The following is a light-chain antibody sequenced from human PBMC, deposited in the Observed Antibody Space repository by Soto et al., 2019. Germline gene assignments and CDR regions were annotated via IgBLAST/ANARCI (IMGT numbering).Light chain of an antibody. CDR3: CSYTSSTSLI. CDR2: DVN. Sequence: QSALTQPASVSGSPGQSITISCTGTSSDIGGYKYVSWYQQHPGKVPKLLIFDVNNRPSGVPDRFSGSKSGNTASLTITGLQAEDEAEYYCCSYTSSTSLIFGGGTKVTVL. CDR1: SSDIGGYKY. J-gene: IGLJ6*01. V-gene: IGLV2-14*03.